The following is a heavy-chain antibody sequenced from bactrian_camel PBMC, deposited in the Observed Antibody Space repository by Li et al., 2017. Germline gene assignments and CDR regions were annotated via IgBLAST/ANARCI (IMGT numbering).Heavy chain of an antibody. D-gene: IGHD2*01. CDR3: AADGALSRSGGYCYTHPTLVTY. Sequence: HVQLVESGGDSVQAGGSLRLACVASGYAYNGCMGWYRQAPGKEREGVASISADGRARYATSVHGRFTISKDNAENTLYLQMSSLKPEDTAMYYCAADGALSRSGGYCYTHPTLVTYWGQGTQVTVS. CDR2: ISADGRA. CDR1: GYAYNGC. J-gene: IGHJ4*01. V-gene: IGHV3S55*01.